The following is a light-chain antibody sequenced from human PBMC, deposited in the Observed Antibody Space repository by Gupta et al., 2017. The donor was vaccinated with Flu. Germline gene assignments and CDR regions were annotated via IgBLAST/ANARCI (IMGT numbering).Light chain of an antibody. CDR2: NND. CDR3: ATWDDSLNGL. CDR1: SSNIGNNT. J-gene: IGLJ2*01. Sequence: QSVLTQPPSASGTPGQRVTISCSGSSSNIGNNTVNWYQQLPGTAPRLLIYNNDQRPSGVPDRFSGSKSGTSASLAISGLLSEDEADYYCATWDDSLNGLFGVGTKLTVL. V-gene: IGLV1-44*01.